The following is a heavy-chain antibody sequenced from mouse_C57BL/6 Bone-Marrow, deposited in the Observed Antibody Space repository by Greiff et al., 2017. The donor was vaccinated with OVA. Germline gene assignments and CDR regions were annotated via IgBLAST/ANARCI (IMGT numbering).Heavy chain of an antibody. J-gene: IGHJ2*01. CDR2: ISDGGSYT. CDR1: GFTFSSYA. D-gene: IGHD1-1*01. V-gene: IGHV5-4*01. CDR3: ARDRGGITGVEDLYYLDY. Sequence: EVQGVESGGGLVKPGGSLKLSCAASGFTFSSYAMSWVRQTPEKRLEWVATISDGGSYTYYPDNVKGRFTITRDNAKNNLYLQRSHLKSEDTAMYYCARDRGGITGVEDLYYLDYWGQGTTLTVSS.